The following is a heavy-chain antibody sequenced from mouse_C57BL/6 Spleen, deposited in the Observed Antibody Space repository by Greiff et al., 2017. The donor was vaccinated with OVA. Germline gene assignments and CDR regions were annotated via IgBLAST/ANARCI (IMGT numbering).Heavy chain of an antibody. CDR2: INPSSGYT. CDR3: AILDDYDDVPFAY. Sequence: QVQLQQSGAELARPGASVKMSCKASGYTFTSYTMHWVKQRPGQGLEWIGYINPSSGYTKYNQKFKDKATLTADKSSSTAYMQLSSLTSEDSAVYYCAILDDYDDVPFAYWGQGTLVTVSA. V-gene: IGHV1-4*01. J-gene: IGHJ3*01. D-gene: IGHD2-4*01. CDR1: GYTFTSYT.